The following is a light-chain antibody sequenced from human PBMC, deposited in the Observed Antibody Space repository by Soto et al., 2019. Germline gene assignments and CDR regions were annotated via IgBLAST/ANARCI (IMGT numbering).Light chain of an antibody. J-gene: IGKJ4*01. CDR2: KIS. Sequence: EIVMTQTPLSSPVTLGQPASISCRSSHSLVHSDGNTYLSWRQQRPGQPPRRLIYKISNRSSGVPDRYSGSGAGTDFTLKISRGEAEDVGVHYCMQATERLSFGGGTRVEIK. CDR3: MQATERLS. V-gene: IGKV2-24*01. CDR1: HSLVHSDGNTY.